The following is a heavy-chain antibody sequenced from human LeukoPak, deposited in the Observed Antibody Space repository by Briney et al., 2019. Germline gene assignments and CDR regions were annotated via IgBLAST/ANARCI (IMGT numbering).Heavy chain of an antibody. CDR3: ANYYYGSGSYYGDAFDI. J-gene: IGHJ3*02. V-gene: IGHV5-10-1*01. D-gene: IGHD3-10*01. Sequence: GESLRISCKGSGYSFTSYWISWVRQMPGKGLEWMGRTDPSDSYTNYSPSFQGHVTISADKSISTAYLQWSSLKASDTAMYYCANYYYGSGSYYGDAFDIWGQGTMVTVSS. CDR1: GYSFTSYW. CDR2: TDPSDSYT.